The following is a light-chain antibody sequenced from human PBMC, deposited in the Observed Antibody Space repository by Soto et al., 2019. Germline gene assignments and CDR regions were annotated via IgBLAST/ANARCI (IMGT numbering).Light chain of an antibody. CDR3: SSYTSRSTYV. CDR1: TMYFGGYNY. J-gene: IGLJ1*01. Sequence: QSVPTLPAPLSGSPGTMSPLSRPGTTMYFGGYNYVSWYQQHAGKAPNLMIYDVSNRPSGVSDRFSGSKSGNTASLTISGLQAEDEADYYCSSYTSRSTYVCGTGTKVTVL. V-gene: IGLV2-14*01. CDR2: DVS.